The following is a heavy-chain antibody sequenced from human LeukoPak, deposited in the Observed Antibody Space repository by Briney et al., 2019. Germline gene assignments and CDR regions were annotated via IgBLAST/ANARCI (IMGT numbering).Heavy chain of an antibody. Sequence: PGRSLRLSCAASGFTFSSYAMHWVRQAPGKGLEWVAVISYDGSNKYYADSVKGRFTISRDNSKNTLYLQMTSLRPEDTGVYYCATEIRPNDYWGQGTLVTVSS. CDR3: ATEIRPNDY. D-gene: IGHD4-17*01. CDR1: GFTFSSYA. J-gene: IGHJ4*02. CDR2: ISYDGSNK. V-gene: IGHV3-30-3*01.